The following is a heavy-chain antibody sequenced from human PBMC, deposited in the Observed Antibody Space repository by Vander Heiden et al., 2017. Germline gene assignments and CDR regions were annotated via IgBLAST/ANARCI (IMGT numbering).Heavy chain of an antibody. Sequence: EVQLVESGGGLVKPGGSLRVSCADSGFTFSNAWRNWFRQAPGKGLEWVGRIKSKTDGGTTDYAAPVKGRFTISRDDSKNTLYLQMNSLKTEDTAVYYCTTELADAFDIWGQGTMVTVSS. V-gene: IGHV3-15*07. CDR1: GFTFSNAW. CDR3: TTELADAFDI. J-gene: IGHJ3*02. D-gene: IGHD3-3*02. CDR2: IKSKTDGGTT.